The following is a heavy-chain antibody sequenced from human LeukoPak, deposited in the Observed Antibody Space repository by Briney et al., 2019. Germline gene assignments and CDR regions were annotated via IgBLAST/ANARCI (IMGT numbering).Heavy chain of an antibody. Sequence: PGGALRLSCVASGFTFSSYSMNWVRQAPGKGLEWVSSISSSSSYIYYVDSVKGRFTVSRDNAKNSLYLQMNSLRAEDTAVYYCARPMEGYSGSGSWYFDYWGQGTLVTVSS. CDR1: GFTFSSYS. CDR2: ISSSSSYI. J-gene: IGHJ4*02. CDR3: ARPMEGYSGSGSWYFDY. D-gene: IGHD3-10*01. V-gene: IGHV3-21*03.